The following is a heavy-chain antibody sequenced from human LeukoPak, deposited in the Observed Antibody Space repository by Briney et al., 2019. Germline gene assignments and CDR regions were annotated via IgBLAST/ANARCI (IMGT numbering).Heavy chain of an antibody. CDR3: ARVGDYFAY. CDR1: AYTPTGFY. CDR2: LSTNRGGT. J-gene: IGHJ4*02. D-gene: IGHD4-17*01. V-gene: IGHV1-2*02. Sequence: GHSVSPSCKPSAYTPTGFYMHWVRHAPGQGLGWMEWLSTNRGGTNYAQKFQGRVTMTSDTANSTAYMELSRLRSDDTAVYYCARVGDYFAYWGQGTLVRVSS.